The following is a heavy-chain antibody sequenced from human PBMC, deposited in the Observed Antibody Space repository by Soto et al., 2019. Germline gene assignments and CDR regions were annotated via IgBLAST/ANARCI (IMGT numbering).Heavy chain of an antibody. V-gene: IGHV4-34*01. Sequence: SETLSLTCAVYGGSFSGYYWSWIRQPPGKGLEWIGDINHSGSTNYNPSLKSRVTISVDTSKNQFSLKLSSVTAADTAVYYCARHTLGSFDFWSGYSFDYWGQGTLVTVSS. J-gene: IGHJ4*02. D-gene: IGHD3-3*01. CDR2: INHSGST. CDR3: ARHTLGSFDFWSGYSFDY. CDR1: GGSFSGYY.